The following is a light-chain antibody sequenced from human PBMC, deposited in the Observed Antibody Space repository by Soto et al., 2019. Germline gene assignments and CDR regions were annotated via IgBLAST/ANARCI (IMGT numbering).Light chain of an antibody. V-gene: IGKV3-15*01. CDR1: QTVGIN. CDR3: KQYDNWPPFT. J-gene: IGKJ5*01. CDR2: GAS. Sequence: EIVMTQSPATLSVSPGERSTLSCRSSQTVGINLAWYQQKPGQAPRLLIYGASTRATGIPARFSGSGSGTEFTLSISGLQSEDFAVYYCKQYDNWPPFTFGQGTRLEIK.